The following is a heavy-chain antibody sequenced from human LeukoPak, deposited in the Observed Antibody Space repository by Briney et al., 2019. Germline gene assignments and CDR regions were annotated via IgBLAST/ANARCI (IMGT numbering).Heavy chain of an antibody. J-gene: IGHJ5*02. Sequence: ASAKVSCKASGYTFTGYYMHWVRQAPGQGLEWMGWINPNSGGTNYAQKFQGRVTMTRDTSISTAYMELSRLRSDDTAVYYCARARIAVAGTPWFDPWGQGTLVTVSS. D-gene: IGHD6-19*01. CDR1: GYTFTGYY. V-gene: IGHV1-2*02. CDR3: ARARIAVAGTPWFDP. CDR2: INPNSGGT.